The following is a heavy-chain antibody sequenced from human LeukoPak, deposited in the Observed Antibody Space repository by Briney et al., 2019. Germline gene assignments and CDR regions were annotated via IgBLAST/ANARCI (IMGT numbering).Heavy chain of an antibody. D-gene: IGHD3-10*01. V-gene: IGHV3-33*01. J-gene: IGHJ4*02. CDR1: GFAFNTYA. CDR2: IWHDGSHK. Sequence: GGSLRLSCAASGFAFNTYAMHWVRQAPGQGLEWVALIWHDGSHKFYSNSVRGQFTISRDNSKNTVSLQMNNLRPEDTAVYYCAREIFGSGSYSDFWGQGTLVTVSS. CDR3: AREIFGSGSYSDF.